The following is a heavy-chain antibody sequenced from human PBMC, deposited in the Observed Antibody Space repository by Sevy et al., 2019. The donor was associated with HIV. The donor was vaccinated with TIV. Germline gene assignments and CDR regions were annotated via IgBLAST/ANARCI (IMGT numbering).Heavy chain of an antibody. D-gene: IGHD3-22*01. CDR2: ISSSGTTI. V-gene: IGHV3-48*03. J-gene: IGHJ6*02. CDR3: ARDLPGDSRMDV. CDR1: GFSFSSYE. Sequence: RGSLRLSCAASGFSFSSYEMNWVRQAPGKGLEWFSYISSSGTTIYYADSVKGRFTVSRDNAKNSLYLQMNSLRGEDTSVYYCARDLPGDSRMDVWGQGTTVTVSS.